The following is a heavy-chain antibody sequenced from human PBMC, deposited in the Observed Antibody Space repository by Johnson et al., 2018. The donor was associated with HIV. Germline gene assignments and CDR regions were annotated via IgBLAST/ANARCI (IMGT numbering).Heavy chain of an antibody. CDR2: IKSKTDGGTT. V-gene: IGHV3-15*01. Sequence: VHLVESGGGLVKPGGSLRLSCAASGFTFSNAWMSWVRQAPGKGLEWVGRIKSKTDGGTTDYAAPVKGRFTISRDDSKNTLYLQMNSLKTEDTAVYYCTTRFIAARAFDIWGQGTMVTVSS. J-gene: IGHJ3*02. CDR3: TTRFIAARAFDI. D-gene: IGHD6-6*01. CDR1: GFTFSNAW.